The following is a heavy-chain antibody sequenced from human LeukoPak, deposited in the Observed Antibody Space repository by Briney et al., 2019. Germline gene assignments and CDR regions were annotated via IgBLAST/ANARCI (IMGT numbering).Heavy chain of an antibody. J-gene: IGHJ4*02. CDR3: ARDGEAGTFDY. V-gene: IGHV4-34*09. Sequence: SETLSLTCAVYGGSFSGYYWSWIRQPPGKGLEWIGYIYYSGSTYYNPSLKSRVTISVDTSKNQFSLKLSSVTAADTAVYYCARDGEAGTFDYWGQGTLVTVSS. D-gene: IGHD6-19*01. CDR1: GGSFSGYY. CDR2: IYYSGST.